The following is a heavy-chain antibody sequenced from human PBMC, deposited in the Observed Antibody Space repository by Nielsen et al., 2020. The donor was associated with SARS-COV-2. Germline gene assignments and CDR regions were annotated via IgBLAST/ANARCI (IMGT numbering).Heavy chain of an antibody. D-gene: IGHD3-10*01. Sequence: VRQMPGKGLEWVANIKQDGSEKYYVDSVKGRFTISRDNAKNSLYLQMNSLRAEDTAVYYCARGRLLWFGDLFYYYYGMDVWGQGTTVTVSS. CDR2: IKQDGSEK. CDR3: ARGRLLWFGDLFYYYYGMDV. J-gene: IGHJ6*02. V-gene: IGHV3-7*02.